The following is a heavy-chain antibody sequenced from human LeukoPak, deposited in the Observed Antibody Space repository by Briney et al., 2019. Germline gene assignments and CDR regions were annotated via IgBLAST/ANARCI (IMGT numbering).Heavy chain of an antibody. CDR3: ATGITGYSSSWYYYYYGMDV. Sequence: ASVKVSCKASGYTFTSYYMHWVRQAPGQGLEWMGIINPSGGSTSYAQKFQGRVTMARDTSTSTVYMELSSLRSEDTAVYYSATGITGYSSSWYYYYYGMDVWGQGTTVTVSS. CDR2: INPSGGST. J-gene: IGHJ6*02. V-gene: IGHV1-46*01. CDR1: GYTFTSYY. D-gene: IGHD6-13*01.